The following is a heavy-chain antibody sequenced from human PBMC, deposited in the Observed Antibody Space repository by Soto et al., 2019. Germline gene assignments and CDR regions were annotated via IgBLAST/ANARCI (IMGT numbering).Heavy chain of an antibody. CDR1: GFTFSSYA. CDR2: ISGSGGST. J-gene: IGHJ6*04. Sequence: EVQLLESGGGLVQPGGSLRLSCAASGFTFSSYAMSWVRQAPGEGLEWVSAISGSGGSTYYADSVKGRFTISRDNTKNTLYLQMNSLRAEDTAVYYCANSIVVVPAASGMDVWGKGTTVTVSS. V-gene: IGHV3-23*01. D-gene: IGHD2-2*01. CDR3: ANSIVVVPAASGMDV.